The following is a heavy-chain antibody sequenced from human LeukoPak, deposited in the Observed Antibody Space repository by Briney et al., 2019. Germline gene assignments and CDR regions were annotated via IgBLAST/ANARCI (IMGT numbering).Heavy chain of an antibody. V-gene: IGHV3-48*04. CDR2: ISSSSSTI. J-gene: IGHJ4*02. CDR3: ARVHDFWSFDY. CDR1: GFTFSSYS. Sequence: GGSLRLSCAASGFTFSSYSMNWVRQAPGKGLEWVSYISSSSSTIYYADSVKGRFTISRDNAKNSLYLQMNSLRAEDTAVYYCARVHDFWSFDYWGQGTLVTVSS. D-gene: IGHD3-3*01.